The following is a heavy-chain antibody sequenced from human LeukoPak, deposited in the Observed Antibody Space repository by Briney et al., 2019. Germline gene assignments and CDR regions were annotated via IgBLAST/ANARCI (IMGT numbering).Heavy chain of an antibody. J-gene: IGHJ3*02. CDR2: IYPSASGSA. D-gene: IGHD2-15*01. CDR3: ARDCSGGSCYPAAFDI. V-gene: IGHV4-4*07. Sequence: PSETLSLTCTVSGGSISSHYWSWIRQPAGKGLEWIGRIYPSASGSADYSPSLKSRVTMSADMSKNHISLKLTSVAAADTAEYYCARDCSGGSCYPAAFDIWGQGTMVTVSS. CDR1: GGSISSHY.